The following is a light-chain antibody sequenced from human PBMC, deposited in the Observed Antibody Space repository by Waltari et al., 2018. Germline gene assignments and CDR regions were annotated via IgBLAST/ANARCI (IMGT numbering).Light chain of an antibody. CDR1: PSVSSN. CDR3: RQYNRWPPIT. Sequence: VVLTQSPATLSVSPGESAIISCRASPSVSSNLAWYQQKPGQAPRLLIYDASTRASSSPARFRGSGSGTEFTLTINSLQSEDSATYYCRQYNRWPPITFGQGTRLDIK. J-gene: IGKJ5*01. V-gene: IGKV3-15*01. CDR2: DAS.